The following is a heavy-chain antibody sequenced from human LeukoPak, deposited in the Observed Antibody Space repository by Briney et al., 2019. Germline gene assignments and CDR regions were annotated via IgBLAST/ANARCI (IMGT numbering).Heavy chain of an antibody. V-gene: IGHV4-30-4*01. D-gene: IGHD3-22*01. J-gene: IGHJ4*02. CDR2: IYYSGST. CDR1: GDSINSGDYY. Sequence: SETLSLTCTVSGDSINSGDYYWSWIRQPPGQGLEWIGYIYYSGSTDYNPSLKSRVTISGDTSKNQFSLRLSSVTAADTAVYYCARGGYDSSAYYLPYFDYWGQGTLVTVSS. CDR3: ARGGYDSSAYYLPYFDY.